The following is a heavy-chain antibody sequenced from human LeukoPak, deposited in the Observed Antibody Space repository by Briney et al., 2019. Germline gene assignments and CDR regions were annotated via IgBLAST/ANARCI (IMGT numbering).Heavy chain of an antibody. CDR2: IHYSGST. J-gene: IGHJ4*02. Sequence: SETLSLTCTVSGDSISSYYWSWIRQPPGKGLEWIGYIHYSGSTNYNPSLKSRVTISVDTSNTQSSLILRSVPTADTAVYYCAREVVAAAGTVDYWGQGTLVTVSS. V-gene: IGHV4-59*01. CDR3: AREVVAAAGTVDY. CDR1: GDSISSYY. D-gene: IGHD6-13*01.